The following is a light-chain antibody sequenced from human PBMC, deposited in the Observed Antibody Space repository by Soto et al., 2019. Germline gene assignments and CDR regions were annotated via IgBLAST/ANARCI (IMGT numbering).Light chain of an antibody. CDR2: DAS. V-gene: IGKV3-11*01. J-gene: IGKJ3*01. CDR1: QSISSSY. CDR3: QQRSNWPPFT. Sequence: VLTQSPGTLSLSPGERATISCRANQSISSSYLAWYQQKPGQAPRLLIYDASNRATGIPARFSGSGSGTDSTLTISSLEPEDFAVYYCQQRSNWPPFTFGPGTKVDIK.